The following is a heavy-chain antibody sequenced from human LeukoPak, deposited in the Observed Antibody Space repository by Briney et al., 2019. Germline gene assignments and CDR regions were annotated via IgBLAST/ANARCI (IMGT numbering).Heavy chain of an antibody. J-gene: IGHJ4*02. Sequence: SDPVSLTCALSGRSISSSNWWSWVRQPPGKGLEWIGEIYHSGSTNYNPSLKSRVTISVDTSKNQFSLKLSSVTAADTAVYYCARGVRWRQLSYFDCWGQGTLVTVSS. CDR3: ARGVRWRQLSYFDC. CDR1: GRSISSSNW. V-gene: IGHV4-4*02. D-gene: IGHD5-24*01. CDR2: IYHSGST.